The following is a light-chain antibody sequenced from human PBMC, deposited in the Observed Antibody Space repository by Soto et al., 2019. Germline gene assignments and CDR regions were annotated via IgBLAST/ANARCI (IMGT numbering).Light chain of an antibody. Sequence: DIQMTQSPSTLSASVGDRVTITCRASQSISNWLAWYQQKPGKAPKLLIYKASTLESGVPSRFSGSGSGTEFTLTISSLQSGDFATYYCQQYDSYPLTFGGWTKVEI. J-gene: IGKJ4*01. V-gene: IGKV1-5*03. CDR3: QQYDSYPLT. CDR2: KAS. CDR1: QSISNW.